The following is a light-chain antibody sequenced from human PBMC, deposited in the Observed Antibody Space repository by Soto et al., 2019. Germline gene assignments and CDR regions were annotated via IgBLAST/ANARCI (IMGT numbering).Light chain of an antibody. CDR3: QQRSSWPRA. J-gene: IGKJ4*01. CDR1: QSVSTY. V-gene: IGKV3-11*01. CDR2: DAS. Sequence: EIVLTQSPATLSLSPGERATLSCRASQSVSTYLFWYQQKPGQAPRLLIYDASKRATGIPDKFSGSGSGTDFTLTISSLEPEDFAVYYCQQRSSWPRAFGGGTKVELK.